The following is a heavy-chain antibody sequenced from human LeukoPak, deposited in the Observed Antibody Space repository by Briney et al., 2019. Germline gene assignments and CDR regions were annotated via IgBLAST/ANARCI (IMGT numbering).Heavy chain of an antibody. Sequence: ASVKVSCKTSGYTFTGYYMHWVRQAPGQGLEWMGWINPNSGGSNHAQKFQDRVTMTRDTPISTAYMELSGLRSDDTAFYYCARGSAVGATTGIDYWGQGALVTVSS. CDR2: INPNSGGS. J-gene: IGHJ4*02. V-gene: IGHV1-2*02. D-gene: IGHD1-26*01. CDR1: GYTFTGYY. CDR3: ARGSAVGATTGIDY.